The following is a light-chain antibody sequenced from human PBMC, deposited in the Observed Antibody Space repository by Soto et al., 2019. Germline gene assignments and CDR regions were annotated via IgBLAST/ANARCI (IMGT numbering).Light chain of an antibody. CDR3: QQYAGSPRT. J-gene: IGKJ1*01. CDR2: GAS. CDR1: QTITTSQ. V-gene: IGKV3-20*01. Sequence: EIVLTQSPGTLSLSPGERATLFCRASQTITTSQLAWYQQKPGQAPRVLIFGASNRATGIPDRFSGSGSGTDFTLTISRLEPEDFGIYYCQQYAGSPRTFGQGTTVEIK.